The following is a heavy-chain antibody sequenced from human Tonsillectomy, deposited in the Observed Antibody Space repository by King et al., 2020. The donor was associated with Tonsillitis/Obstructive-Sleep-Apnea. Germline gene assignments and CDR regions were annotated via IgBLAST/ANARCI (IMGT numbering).Heavy chain of an antibody. CDR1: GYSFTTYW. Sequence: QLVQSGAEVKKPGESLKISCKGSGYSFTTYWIGWVRQMPGKGLEWMGIIYPGDSDTRYSPSFQGQVTIPADKSISTAYLQWSSLKASDTAMYYCARHLRPPAAAAAYFDYWGQGTLVTVSS. J-gene: IGHJ4*02. V-gene: IGHV5-51*01. CDR2: IYPGDSDT. D-gene: IGHD6-13*01. CDR3: ARHLRPPAAAAAYFDY.